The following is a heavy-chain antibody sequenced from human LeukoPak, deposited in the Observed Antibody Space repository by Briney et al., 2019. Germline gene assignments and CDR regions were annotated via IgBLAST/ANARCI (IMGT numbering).Heavy chain of an antibody. CDR2: MDPNDGET. J-gene: IGHJ6*02. CDR3: ATKGGLPSNTLDM. Sequence: ASVKLSCKASGYTFIGYFMHWVRQTPRQGIQWLGLMDPNDGETKYSQQFQERVTMTCDTSITTAYLERAGLTCDDSGVDYCATKGGLPSNTLDMWGPGTKVTVSS. D-gene: IGHD2-21*02. CDR1: GYTFIGYF. V-gene: IGHV1-2*02.